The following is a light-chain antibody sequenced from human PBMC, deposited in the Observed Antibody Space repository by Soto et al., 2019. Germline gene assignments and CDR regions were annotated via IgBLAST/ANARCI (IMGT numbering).Light chain of an antibody. V-gene: IGLV2-14*01. CDR3: SSYTTSSTYV. J-gene: IGLJ1*01. CDR1: ISDVGGCDY. CDR2: DVS. Sequence: QSALTQPASVSGSPGQSITISCTGTISDVGGCDYVSWYQQHPGKAPKLMIYDVSNLPSGVSNRFSGSKSGNTASLTISGFQADDEADYYCSSYTTSSTYVFGTGTKVTVL.